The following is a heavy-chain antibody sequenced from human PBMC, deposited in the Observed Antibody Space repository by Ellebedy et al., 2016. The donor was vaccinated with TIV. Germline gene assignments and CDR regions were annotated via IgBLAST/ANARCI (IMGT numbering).Heavy chain of an antibody. CDR2: IDPDGGGT. CDR1: GYTFSGYY. D-gene: IGHD3-10*01. Sequence: ASVKVSCKASGYTFSGYYIHWVRQAPGQGLEWMGWIDPDGGGTSYAQNFKGRVTLTRDTSISTAYMDLSSLRLDDTAIYFCARVRGVIVFDYWGQGTLVTVSS. J-gene: IGHJ4*02. V-gene: IGHV1-2*02. CDR3: ARVRGVIVFDY.